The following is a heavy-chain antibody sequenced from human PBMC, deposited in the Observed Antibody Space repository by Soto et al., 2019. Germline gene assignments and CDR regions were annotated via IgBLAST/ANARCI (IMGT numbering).Heavy chain of an antibody. CDR2: INHSGST. CDR1: GGSFSGYY. CDR3: ASLFGDSSGYVDY. J-gene: IGHJ4*02. V-gene: IGHV4-34*01. D-gene: IGHD3-22*01. Sequence: TSETLSLTCAVYGGSFSGYYWSWIRQPPGKGLEWIGEINHSGSTNYNPSLKSRVTISVDTSKNQFSLKLSSVTAADTAVYYCASLFGDSSGYVDYWGQGTLVTVSS.